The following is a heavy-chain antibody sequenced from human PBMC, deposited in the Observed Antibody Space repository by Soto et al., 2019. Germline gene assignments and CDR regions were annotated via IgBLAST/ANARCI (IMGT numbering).Heavy chain of an antibody. CDR3: ARDQAYYDILTGYPQGWFDP. V-gene: IGHV3-30-3*01. J-gene: IGHJ5*02. CDR2: ISYDGSNK. CDR1: GFTFISYA. Sequence: GVSLRLACAASGFTFISYAMHWVRQAPGKGRDCLAVISYDGSNKYYADSVKGRFTISRDNSKNTLYLQMNSLRAEDTAVYYCARDQAYYDILTGYPQGWFDPWGQGTLVTVSS. D-gene: IGHD3-9*01.